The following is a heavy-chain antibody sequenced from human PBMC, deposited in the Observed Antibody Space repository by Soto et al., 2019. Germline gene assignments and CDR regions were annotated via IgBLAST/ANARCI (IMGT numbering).Heavy chain of an antibody. J-gene: IGHJ6*02. V-gene: IGHV1-18*01. D-gene: IGHD2-2*01. CDR3: AGASEYQLLNYCDYGMDV. CDR1: GYTFTSYG. CDR2: ISAYNGNT. Sequence: QVQLVQSGAEVKKPGASVKVSCKASGYTFTSYGISWVRQAPGQGLEWMGWISAYNGNTNYAQKLQGRVTMTTDTTTSTAYMELRSLRSDDTAVYYCAGASEYQLLNYCDYGMDVWGQGTTVTVSS.